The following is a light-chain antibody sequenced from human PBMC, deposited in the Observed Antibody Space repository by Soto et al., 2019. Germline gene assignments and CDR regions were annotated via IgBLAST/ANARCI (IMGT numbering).Light chain of an antibody. Sequence: QSVLTQPPSASGTPGQRVTMSCSGISSDIGTKIVNWYQQVPGTAPKLLIYDDKERPSGVPDRSSGFKSATSASLAISGLQSEDEADYYCATWDDSLNGRYVFGPGTKLTVL. V-gene: IGLV1-44*01. CDR2: DDK. CDR1: SSDIGTKI. J-gene: IGLJ1*01. CDR3: ATWDDSLNGRYV.